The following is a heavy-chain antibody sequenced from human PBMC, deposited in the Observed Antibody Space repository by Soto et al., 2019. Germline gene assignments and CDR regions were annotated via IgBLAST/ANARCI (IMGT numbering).Heavy chain of an antibody. J-gene: IGHJ1*01. Sequence: SLRLSSTPSVSTSSSYSMNRVRQSPGKGLEHLSHISSDGVRIYYAASVKGILTISRDNYNNMLYLQMNSLGPDDSAVYFSVKMRGCAYHDFFDWGQAIVVRASS. D-gene: IGHD2-2*01. V-gene: IGHV3-64D*06. CDR3: VKMRGCAYHDFFD. CDR2: ISSDGVRI. CDR1: VSTSSSYS.